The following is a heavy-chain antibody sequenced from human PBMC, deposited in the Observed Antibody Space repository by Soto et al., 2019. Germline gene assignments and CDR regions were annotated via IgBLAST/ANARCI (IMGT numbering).Heavy chain of an antibody. Sequence: SETLSLTCTVSGGSISSGGYYWSWIRQHPGTGLEWIGHISYSGSTYYNPSLKSRVTISVDTSKNQFSLKLSSVTAADTAVYYCARGEWLGERRFDPWGQGTLVTVSS. CDR3: ARGEWLGERRFDP. CDR1: GGSISSGGYY. V-gene: IGHV4-31*03. D-gene: IGHD3-16*01. CDR2: ISYSGST. J-gene: IGHJ5*02.